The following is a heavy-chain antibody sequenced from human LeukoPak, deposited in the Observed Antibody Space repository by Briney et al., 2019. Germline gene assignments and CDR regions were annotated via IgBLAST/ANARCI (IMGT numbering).Heavy chain of an antibody. Sequence: PGGSLRLSCAASGFSFSNYAMSWVRQAPGKGLEWVSAISGSGGSTYYADSVKGRFTISRDNSKNTLYLQMNSLRAEDTAVYYCAKVGSSWYIYTYYFDYWGQGTLVTVSS. J-gene: IGHJ4*02. D-gene: IGHD6-13*01. CDR3: AKVGSSWYIYTYYFDY. CDR2: ISGSGGST. V-gene: IGHV3-23*01. CDR1: GFSFSNYA.